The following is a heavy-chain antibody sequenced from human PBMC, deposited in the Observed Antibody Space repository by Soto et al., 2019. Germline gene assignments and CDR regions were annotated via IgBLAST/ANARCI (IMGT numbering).Heavy chain of an antibody. CDR3: EVAVAGYPSVAFDI. CDR1: GGSISSNY. D-gene: IGHD6-19*01. V-gene: IGHV4-59*04. CDR2: VYNSGST. Sequence: SETLSLTCTVSGGSISSNYWTWIRQPPGKGLEWIGYVYNSGSTNYNPSLKSRVTISEDTSKNQFSLKLSSVTAADTAVYYCEVAVAGYPSVAFDIWGQGTMVTVSS. J-gene: IGHJ3*02.